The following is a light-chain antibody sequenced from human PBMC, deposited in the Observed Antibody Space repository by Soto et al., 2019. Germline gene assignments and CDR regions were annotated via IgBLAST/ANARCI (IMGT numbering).Light chain of an antibody. CDR3: LQRKEFPWT. CDR1: QSLLYSDDGNTY. V-gene: IGKV2-40*01. CDR2: TVS. Sequence: DIVMTQTPLSLPVTPGEPASISCRSSQSLLYSDDGNTYLDWFLQKPGQSPKLLIYTVSYRASGVPDRFSGSGSGTDFTLKISRVEAEDVGVYYCLQRKEFPWTFGQGTRVEIK. J-gene: IGKJ1*01.